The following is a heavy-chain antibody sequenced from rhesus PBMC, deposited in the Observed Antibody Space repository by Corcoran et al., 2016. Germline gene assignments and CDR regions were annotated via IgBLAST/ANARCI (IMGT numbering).Heavy chain of an antibody. CDR1: GGSIRSNY. CDR3: ASDRYSWNNEY. Sequence: QLQLQASGPGLVKPSETLSLPCAVSGGSIRSNYWSWIRHPPLTGLEWIGRISGSGGSTDYNPSLKSRVTISTDTSKNHFSLKLSSGTAANTAVYYCASDRYSWNNEYWGQGVLVTVSS. D-gene: IGHD1-20*01. CDR2: ISGSGGST. J-gene: IGHJ4*01. V-gene: IGHV4-173*01.